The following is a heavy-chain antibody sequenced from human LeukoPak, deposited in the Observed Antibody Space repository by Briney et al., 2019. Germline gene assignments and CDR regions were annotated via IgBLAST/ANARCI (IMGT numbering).Heavy chain of an antibody. CDR3: ARQDGSGWYSYDH. D-gene: IGHD6-19*01. Sequence: GESLKISCKGSGYSFTSHWIGWVRQMPGKGLEWMGIIYPGDSDTRYSSSFQGQVTILADKSISTAYLQWSSLKASDTAMYYCARQDGSGWYSYDHWGQGTLVTVSS. V-gene: IGHV5-51*01. CDR2: IYPGDSDT. J-gene: IGHJ4*02. CDR1: GYSFTSHW.